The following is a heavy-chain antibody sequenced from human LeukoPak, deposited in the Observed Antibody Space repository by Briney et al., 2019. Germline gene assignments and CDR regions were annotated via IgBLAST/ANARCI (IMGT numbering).Heavy chain of an antibody. V-gene: IGHV3-30*18. Sequence: QTGGSLRLSCAASGFTFSNYVMHWARQAPGKRLEWVAAISYDGSNKYYADSVKGRFTISRDNSKNTLYLQMNSLRTEDTAVYYCAKVHLEGASSLDQWGQGTLVTVSS. CDR1: GFTFSNYV. J-gene: IGHJ4*02. CDR2: ISYDGSNK. D-gene: IGHD1-26*01. CDR3: AKVHLEGASSLDQ.